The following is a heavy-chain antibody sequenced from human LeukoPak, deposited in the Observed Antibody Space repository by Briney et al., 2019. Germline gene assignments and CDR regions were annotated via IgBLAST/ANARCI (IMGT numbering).Heavy chain of an antibody. V-gene: IGHV3-74*01. CDR1: GFTFSNYW. J-gene: IGHJ3*02. CDR2: INSDGSST. D-gene: IGHD6-25*01. Sequence: GGSLRLSCAASGFTFSNYWMHWVRQAPGKGLVWVSRINSDGSSTSYADSVKGRFSISRDNAKNTLYLQINSLRAEDTAVYYCARRSAAKDGLDIWGQGTMVTVSS. CDR3: ARRSAAKDGLDI.